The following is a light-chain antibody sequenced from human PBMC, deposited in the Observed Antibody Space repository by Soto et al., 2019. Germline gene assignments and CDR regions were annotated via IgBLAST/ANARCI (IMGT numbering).Light chain of an antibody. CDR3: QQRPNWPLT. V-gene: IGKV3-11*01. Sequence: EIMLTQSPATLYLSPGEGATLSCRASQSINSHLAWYPQKPGQAPRLLMYDASNRATGTPASFSGSASGTYFTLTISSLATEDFAVYDCQQRPNWPLTFGGGTKVEIK. CDR1: QSINSH. J-gene: IGKJ4*01. CDR2: DAS.